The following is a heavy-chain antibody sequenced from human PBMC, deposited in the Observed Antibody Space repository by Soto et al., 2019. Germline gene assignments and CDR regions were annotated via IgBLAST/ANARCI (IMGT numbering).Heavy chain of an antibody. V-gene: IGHV1-69*12. CDR3: ATDRTLTGDLYFDF. CDR2: VIPLFGTP. CDR1: GGTFSTYA. Sequence: QVHLVQSGAEVKRPGSSVKVSCRASGGTFSTYAISWVRQAPGQGLEWMGGVIPLFGTPNYAQKFQGRVTITADEFTSTAYMELSSLRSEDTAVYYCATDRTLTGDLYFDFWGQGTLVTVSS. D-gene: IGHD7-27*01. J-gene: IGHJ4*02.